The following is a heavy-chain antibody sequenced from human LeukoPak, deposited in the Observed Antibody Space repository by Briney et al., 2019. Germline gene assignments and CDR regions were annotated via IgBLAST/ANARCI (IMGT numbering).Heavy chain of an antibody. CDR1: GYTFTSYG. CDR3: ARGALLGYCSGGSCYGWVDY. CDR2: ISAYNGNT. V-gene: IGHV1-18*01. J-gene: IGHJ4*02. D-gene: IGHD2-15*01. Sequence: GASVKVSCKASGYTFTSYGTSWVRQAPGQGLEWMGWISAYNGNTNYAQKLQGRVTMTTDTSTSTAYMELRSLRSDDTAVYYCARGALLGYCSGGSCYGWVDYWGQGTLVTVSS.